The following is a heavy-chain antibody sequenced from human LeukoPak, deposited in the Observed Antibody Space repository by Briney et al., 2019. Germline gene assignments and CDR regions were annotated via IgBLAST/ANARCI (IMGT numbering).Heavy chain of an antibody. D-gene: IGHD2-21*02. V-gene: IGHV3-74*01. J-gene: IGHJ3*02. CDR2: INSDGSRT. Sequence: PAGSLRLSCAASGFTFSSYWMHWVRQAPGKGLLWVSRINSDGSRTSYADSVKGRFTISRDNAKNTMYLQMNSLRAEDTAVYDCARLMVTAWYEAFDIWGQGTKVTVSS. CDR3: ARLMVTAWYEAFDI. CDR1: GFTFSSYW.